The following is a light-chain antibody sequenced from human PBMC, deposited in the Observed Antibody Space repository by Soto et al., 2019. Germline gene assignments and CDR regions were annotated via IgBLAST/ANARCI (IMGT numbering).Light chain of an antibody. CDR3: QQHDSSPRT. Sequence: EIVLTQSPGTLSLSPGERATLSCRASQSVTSNYLAWYQQKPGQAPRLLIYGASSRATGIPDRFSGSGSGTDFTLTISRLEPEDFAVYYCQQHDSSPRTFGQGTKVEV. CDR1: QSVTSNY. J-gene: IGKJ1*01. CDR2: GAS. V-gene: IGKV3-20*01.